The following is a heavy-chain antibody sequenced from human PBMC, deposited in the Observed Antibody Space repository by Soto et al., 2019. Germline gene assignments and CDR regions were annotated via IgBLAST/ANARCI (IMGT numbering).Heavy chain of an antibody. CDR1: GGTFSPYA. Sequence: QVHLVQSGAEVRKPGSSVKVSCKTSGGTFSPYAITWVRQAPGQGLEWMGGIIPIFGTPNYAQNFQGRVTITADESTSTAHMELSSLRSEDTAVYYCARPLQLQLAGINFYYYGLDVWGQGTTVTVSS. CDR3: ARPLQLQLAGINFYYYGLDV. V-gene: IGHV1-69*01. D-gene: IGHD2-15*01. J-gene: IGHJ6*02. CDR2: IIPIFGTP.